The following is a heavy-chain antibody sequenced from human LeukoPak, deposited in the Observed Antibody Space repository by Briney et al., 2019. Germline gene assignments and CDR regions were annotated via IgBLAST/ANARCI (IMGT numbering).Heavy chain of an antibody. V-gene: IGHV3-21*01. Sequence: PGGSLRLSCAASGFTFSSYSMNWVRQAPGKGLEWVSSISSSSSYIYYADSVKGRFTISRDNAKNSLYLQMNSLRDEDTAVYYCARVLPLGGSDAFDIWGQGTMVTVSS. CDR1: GFTFSSYS. J-gene: IGHJ3*02. CDR2: ISSSSSYI. CDR3: ARVLPLGGSDAFDI. D-gene: IGHD2-15*01.